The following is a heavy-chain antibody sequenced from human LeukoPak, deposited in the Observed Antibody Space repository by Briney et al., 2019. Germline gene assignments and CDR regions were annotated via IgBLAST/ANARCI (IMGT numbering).Heavy chain of an antibody. CDR1: GFTFSSYW. CDR2: INSDGSST. Sequence: PGGSLRLSCAASGFTFSSYWMHWVRQAPGKGLVWVSRINSDGSSTSYADSVKGRFTISRDNAKNTLYLQMNSLRAEDTAVYYCAKDSITLGWGNYFDYWGQGTLVTVSS. D-gene: IGHD3-16*01. CDR3: AKDSITLGWGNYFDY. V-gene: IGHV3-74*01. J-gene: IGHJ4*02.